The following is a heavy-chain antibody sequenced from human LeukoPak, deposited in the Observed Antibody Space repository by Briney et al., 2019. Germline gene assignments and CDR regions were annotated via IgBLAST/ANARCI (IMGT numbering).Heavy chain of an antibody. D-gene: IGHD4-17*01. CDR1: GFVFSHYA. Sequence: PGGSLRLSCAASGFVFSHYASYLVRQAPGKGLEWVALISYDGSNQFYADSVKGRFTISRDNSKNTLYLQMNSLRTEDTAVYYCARAKTTVTTFDAFDIWGQGTMVTVSS. V-gene: IGHV3-30-3*01. CDR2: ISYDGSNQ. J-gene: IGHJ3*02. CDR3: ARAKTTVTTFDAFDI.